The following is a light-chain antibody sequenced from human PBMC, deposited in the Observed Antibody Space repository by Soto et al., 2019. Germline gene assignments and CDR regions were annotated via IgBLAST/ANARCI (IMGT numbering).Light chain of an antibody. CDR2: DVT. CDR3: SLYTTINRSV. CDR1: SSDVGGYNY. J-gene: IGLJ7*01. Sequence: QSALTQPASVPGSPGQSIAIPCTGTSSDVGGYNYVSWYQQHPGKAPKLLIYDVTGRPSGVSNRFSGSKSGNTASLTISGLQAEDEADYYCSLYTTINRSVFGVGTQLTVL. V-gene: IGLV2-14*03.